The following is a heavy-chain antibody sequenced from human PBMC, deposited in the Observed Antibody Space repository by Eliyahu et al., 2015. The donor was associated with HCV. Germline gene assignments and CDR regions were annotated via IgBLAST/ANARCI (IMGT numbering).Heavy chain of an antibody. Sequence: QVQLVQSGAEVKKPGAXVKVSCKVSGYTLTELXMHWVRQAPGKGLEWMGGSDPANGETIYAQRFQDRVTVTEDTSTDTVYMELSSLTFEDTAVYFCSTGEYCNGGSCYLFDYWGQGTLVTVSS. CDR3: STGEYCNGGSCYLFDY. D-gene: IGHD2-15*01. V-gene: IGHV1-24*01. J-gene: IGHJ4*02. CDR1: GYTLTELX. CDR2: SDPANGET.